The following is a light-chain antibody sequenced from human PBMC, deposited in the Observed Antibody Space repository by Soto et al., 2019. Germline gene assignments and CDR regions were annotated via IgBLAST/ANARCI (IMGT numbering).Light chain of an antibody. Sequence: DIVMTQSPDSLAVSLGERATINCKSSQSVLSSSNNKNYLAWYHQKPGQPPKLHIYWASTRESGVPDRFTGSGSGTDFTLTISSLQAEDVAVYYCQQYYSTPTFGQGTKVEIK. CDR3: QQYYSTPT. CDR1: QSVLSSSNNKNY. V-gene: IGKV4-1*01. CDR2: WAS. J-gene: IGKJ1*01.